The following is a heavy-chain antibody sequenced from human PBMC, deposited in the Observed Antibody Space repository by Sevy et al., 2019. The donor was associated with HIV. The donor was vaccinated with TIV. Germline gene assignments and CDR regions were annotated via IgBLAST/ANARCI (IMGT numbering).Heavy chain of an antibody. CDR1: GFTFSSYS. J-gene: IGHJ5*02. V-gene: IGHV3-48*02. D-gene: IGHD3-22*01. CDR3: ARSGGIITMIENKYNWFDP. Sequence: GGSLRLSCAASGFTFSSYSMNWVRQAPGKGLEWVSYISSSSSTIYYADSVKGRFTISRDNAKNSLYVQMNSLRDEDTAVYYCARSGGIITMIENKYNWFDPWGQGTLVTVSS. CDR2: ISSSSSTI.